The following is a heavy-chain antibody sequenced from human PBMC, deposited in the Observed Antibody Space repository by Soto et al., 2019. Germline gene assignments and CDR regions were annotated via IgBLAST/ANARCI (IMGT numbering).Heavy chain of an antibody. CDR3: AKHIQLWVHYFDY. CDR2: ISGSGGST. CDR1: GFTFSSYA. D-gene: IGHD5-18*01. Sequence: PVGSLRLSCAASGFTFSSYAMSWVRQAPGKGLEWVSAISGSGGSTYYADSVKGRFTISRDNSKNTLYLQMNSLRAEDTAVYYCAKHIQLWVHYFDYWGQGTLVTVSS. V-gene: IGHV3-23*01. J-gene: IGHJ4*02.